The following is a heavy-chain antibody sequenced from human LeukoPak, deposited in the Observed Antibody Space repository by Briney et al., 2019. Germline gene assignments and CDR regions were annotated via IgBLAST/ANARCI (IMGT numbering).Heavy chain of an antibody. CDR1: GGSFSDYD. CDR3: ARYVPVRTGTTRASFDY. CDR2: ISHSGTT. V-gene: IGHV4-34*10. Sequence: PSETLSLTCVVYGGSFSDYDWSWIRQPPGKGLEWIGEISHSGTTNCDPSLKSRISMSIDTSRSQFSLNLRSVTAADTAVYYCARYVPVRTGTTRASFDYWGLGTLVTVSS. D-gene: IGHD1-1*01. J-gene: IGHJ4*02.